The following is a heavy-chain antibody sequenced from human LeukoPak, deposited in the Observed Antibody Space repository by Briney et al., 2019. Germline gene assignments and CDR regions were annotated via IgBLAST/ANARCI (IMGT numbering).Heavy chain of an antibody. V-gene: IGHV4-4*07. CDR1: GGSIRSYY. Sequence: PSETLSLTCTVSGGSIRSYYWSWIRQPAGKGLEWTGRIDTSGSTNYNPSLRGRVTISLDTSKSQFSLKLSSVTAVDTAMYYCTRSIDKRLPRYFYYYYMDVWGKGTTVTISS. D-gene: IGHD3-9*01. CDR2: IDTSGST. CDR3: TRSIDKRLPRYFYYYYMDV. J-gene: IGHJ6*03.